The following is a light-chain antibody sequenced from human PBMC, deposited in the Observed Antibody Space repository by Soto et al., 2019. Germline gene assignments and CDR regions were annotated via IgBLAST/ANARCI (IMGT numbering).Light chain of an antibody. CDR2: DVT. CDR3: SSYRRSNTRV. V-gene: IGLV2-14*01. CDR1: SRDIGGYSY. J-gene: IGLJ1*01. Sequence: QSVLTQPASVSGSPGQSITISCTGTSRDIGGYSYVSWYQQHPGKAPKLMIYDVTNRPSGVSNRFSGSKSGNTASLTISGLQAEDEADYYCSSYRRSNTRVFGTGTKLTVL.